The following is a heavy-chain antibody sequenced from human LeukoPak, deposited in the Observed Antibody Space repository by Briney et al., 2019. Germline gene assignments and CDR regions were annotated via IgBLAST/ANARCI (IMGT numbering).Heavy chain of an antibody. CDR1: GYTFTHYG. Sequence: GGSLRLSCVISGYTFTHYGFHWVRQAPGKALEWVAYISYDGNNKYEDSVKGRFTISRDNSKSTLHLQMNGLRAEDTAVYYCARDPLDISRWTNAFDIWGQGTTVIVS. J-gene: IGHJ3*02. CDR3: ARDPLDISRWTNAFDI. V-gene: IGHV3-30*03. CDR2: ISYDGNN. D-gene: IGHD5-12*01.